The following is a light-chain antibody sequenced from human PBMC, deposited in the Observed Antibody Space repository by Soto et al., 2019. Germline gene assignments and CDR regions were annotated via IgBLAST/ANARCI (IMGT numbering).Light chain of an antibody. V-gene: IGKV3-20*01. CDR3: QQYCTSPWT. Sequence: EIVLTQSPGTLSSSPGESATLSCSASKSVMSKFLAWYYQIPGQAPSLLISGASTRATGIPDRFTGSGSGTDFTRTISRLEPEDFAVYYCQQYCTSPWTFGQGTKVFIK. CDR2: GAS. J-gene: IGKJ1*01. CDR1: KSVMSKF.